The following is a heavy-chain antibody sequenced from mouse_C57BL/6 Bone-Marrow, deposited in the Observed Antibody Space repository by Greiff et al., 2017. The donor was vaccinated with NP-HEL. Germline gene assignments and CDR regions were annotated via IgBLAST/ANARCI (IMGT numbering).Heavy chain of an antibody. CDR1: GFTFSDYY. D-gene: IGHD6-1*01. V-gene: IGHV5-16*01. CDR2: INYDGSST. J-gene: IGHJ1*03. Sequence: EVQRVESEGGLVQPGSSMKLSCTASGFTFSDYYMAWVRQGPEKGLEWVANINYDGSSTYYMDSLKSRFSISRDNAKNMLYLQMSSLKSEDTAAYYCSRDRAGAPYWYFDVWGTGTTVTVSS. CDR3: SRDRAGAPYWYFDV.